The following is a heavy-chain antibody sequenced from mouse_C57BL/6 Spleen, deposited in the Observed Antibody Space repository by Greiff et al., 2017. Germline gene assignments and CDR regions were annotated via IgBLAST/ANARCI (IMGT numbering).Heavy chain of an antibody. Sequence: QVQLKQPGAELVKPGASVKMSCKASGYTFTSYWITWVKQRPGQGLEWIGDIYPGSGSTNYNEKFKSKATLTVDTSSSTAYMQLSSLTSEDSAVYFCARRGMVTTRGFAYWGQGTLVTVSA. J-gene: IGHJ3*01. V-gene: IGHV1-55*01. CDR2: IYPGSGST. CDR3: ARRGMVTTRGFAY. CDR1: GYTFTSYW. D-gene: IGHD2-2*01.